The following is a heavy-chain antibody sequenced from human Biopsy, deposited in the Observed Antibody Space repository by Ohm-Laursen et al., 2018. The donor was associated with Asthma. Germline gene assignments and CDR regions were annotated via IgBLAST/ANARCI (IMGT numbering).Heavy chain of an antibody. Sequence: SLRLSCTASGFVFGQCDMHWVRQGPGKGLEWVALVSSDGHNQHYEDSVKGRFTISRDNSRNRLYLQINSLTVEDSAVYFCARQSGQEYGDSIPFDTWGQGTKVAVSS. CDR2: VSSDGHNQ. CDR1: GFVFGQCD. CDR3: ARQSGQEYGDSIPFDT. J-gene: IGHJ3*02. D-gene: IGHD3-22*01. V-gene: IGHV3-30-3*01.